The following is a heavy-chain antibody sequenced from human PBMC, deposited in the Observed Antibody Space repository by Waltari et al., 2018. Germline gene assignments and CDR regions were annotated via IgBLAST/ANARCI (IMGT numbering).Heavy chain of an antibody. Sequence: EVQLVESGGGLVQPGGSLRLSCAASGFTFSSYAMHWVRQAPGKGLEYVSAISSNGGSTYYANALKGRFTISRDNSKNTLYLQMGSLRAEDMAVYYCARADLLDDYFDYWSQGTLVTVSS. CDR1: GFTFSSYA. J-gene: IGHJ4*02. V-gene: IGHV3-64*01. CDR2: ISSNGGST. CDR3: ARADLLDDYFDY.